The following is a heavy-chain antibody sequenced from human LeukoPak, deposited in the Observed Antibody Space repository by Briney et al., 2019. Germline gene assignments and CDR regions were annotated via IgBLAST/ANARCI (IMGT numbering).Heavy chain of an antibody. Sequence: GGSLRLSCAASGFTFSSYWMSWVRQAPGKGLEWVANIKQDGSEKYYVDSVKGRFTISRDNAKNSLYLQMNSLRAEDTAVYYCARRGYYDSSGYPFDYWGQGTLVTVSS. CDR1: GFTFSSYW. CDR3: ARRGYYDSSGYPFDY. CDR2: IKQDGSEK. J-gene: IGHJ4*02. D-gene: IGHD3-22*01. V-gene: IGHV3-7*01.